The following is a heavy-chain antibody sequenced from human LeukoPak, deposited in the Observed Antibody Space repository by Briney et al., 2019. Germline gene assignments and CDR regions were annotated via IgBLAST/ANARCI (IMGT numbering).Heavy chain of an antibody. Sequence: PGGSLRLSCAASGFTFSGYSINWVRQAPGKGLEWVSCVSSTSSFIYYADSVKGRFTISRDNAKNSLYLQMNSLRAEDTAVYYCARDRKDYYDSSGYYPYWYFDLWGRGTLVTVSS. CDR2: VSSTSSFI. V-gene: IGHV3-21*01. J-gene: IGHJ2*01. CDR3: ARDRKDYYDSSGYYPYWYFDL. D-gene: IGHD3-22*01. CDR1: GFTFSGYS.